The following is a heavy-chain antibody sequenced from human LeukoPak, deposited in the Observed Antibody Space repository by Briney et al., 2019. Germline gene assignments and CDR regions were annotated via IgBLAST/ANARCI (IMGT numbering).Heavy chain of an antibody. V-gene: IGHV3-74*01. Sequence: PGGSLRLSCAASGNYWMHWVRQVPGKGLVWVSHINSDGSWTSYADSVKGRFTISKDNAKNTVYLQMNSLRAEDTAVYYCAKDQGVLKTPWGQGTLVTVSS. CDR3: AKDQGVLKTP. CDR2: INSDGSWT. J-gene: IGHJ5*02. D-gene: IGHD3-10*01. CDR1: GNYW.